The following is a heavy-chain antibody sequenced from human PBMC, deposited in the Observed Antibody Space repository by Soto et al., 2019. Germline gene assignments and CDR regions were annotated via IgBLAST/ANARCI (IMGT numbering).Heavy chain of an antibody. V-gene: IGHV1-69*01. CDR2: IVPLFGTT. D-gene: IGHD6-13*01. J-gene: IGHJ5*02. CDR1: GGNFTSYA. CDR3: AKASGRSWYNWFDP. Sequence: QVQLVQSGAEVKKPGSSVKVSCKASGGNFTSYAISWVRQAPGQGLEFMGGIVPLFGTTNYANTFRGRVTITADESTSTVYREVSSLRSEDTAVYYCAKASGRSWYNWFDPWGQGTLVTVST.